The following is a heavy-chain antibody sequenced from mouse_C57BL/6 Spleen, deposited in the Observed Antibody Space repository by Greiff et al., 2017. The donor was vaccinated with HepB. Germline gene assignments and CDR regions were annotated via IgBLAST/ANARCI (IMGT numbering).Heavy chain of an antibody. V-gene: IGHV3-6*01. J-gene: IGHJ3*01. CDR2: ISYDGSN. CDR3: ARDGSSLWFAY. D-gene: IGHD1-1*01. Sequence: ESGPGLVKPSQSLSLTCSVTGYSITSGYYWNWIRQFPGNKLEWMGYISYDGSNNYNPSLKNRISITRDTSKNQFFLKLNSVTTEDTATYYCARDGSSLWFAYWGQGTLVTVSA. CDR1: GYSITSGYY.